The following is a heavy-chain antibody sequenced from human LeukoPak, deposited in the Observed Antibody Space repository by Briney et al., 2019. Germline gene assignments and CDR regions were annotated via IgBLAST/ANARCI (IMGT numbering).Heavy chain of an antibody. CDR2: IIPIFGTA. D-gene: IGHD2-2*01. CDR3: ASGTPSPDIVVVPAAVNWFDP. Sequence: SVKVSCKASGGTFSSYAISWVRQAPGQGLEWMGGIIPIFGTANYAQKFQGRVTITADESTSTAYMELSSLRSEDTAVYYCASGTPSPDIVVVPAAVNWFDPWGQGTLVTVSS. CDR1: GGTFSSYA. J-gene: IGHJ5*02. V-gene: IGHV1-69*01.